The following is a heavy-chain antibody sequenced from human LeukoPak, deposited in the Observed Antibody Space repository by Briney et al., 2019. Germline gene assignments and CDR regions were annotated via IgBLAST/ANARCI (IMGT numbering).Heavy chain of an antibody. CDR2: IDLTGST. CDR3: ARTTVAKLIDY. CDR1: NGSFRGYS. J-gene: IGHJ4*02. Sequence: SETLSLTCGGYNGSFRGYSWTWIRQPPGMGLEWIGEIDLTGSTNYNPSLKSRVTISVDTSKNQFSLKLSSVTAADTAVYYCARTTVAKLIDYWGQGTLVTVSS. D-gene: IGHD4-23*01. V-gene: IGHV4-34*01.